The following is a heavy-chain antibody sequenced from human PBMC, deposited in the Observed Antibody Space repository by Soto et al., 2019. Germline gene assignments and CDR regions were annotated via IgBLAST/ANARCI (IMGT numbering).Heavy chain of an antibody. CDR2: IQHDGLQI. V-gene: IGHV3-7*01. J-gene: IGHJ4*02. CDR1: GFTLSSYS. Sequence: PGGSLRLSCAASGFTLSSYSMNWDRTAPGKGLGGVAHIQHDGLQIYYVDGVKGRFTISGDNAKTSLVLQISSLRAADPAVYYSARSGDSGGLVDWGGGTRVIVS. CDR3: ARSGDSGGLVD. D-gene: IGHD6-19*01.